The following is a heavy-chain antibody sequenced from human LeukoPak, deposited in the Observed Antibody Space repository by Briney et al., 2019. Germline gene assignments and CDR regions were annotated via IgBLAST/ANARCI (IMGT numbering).Heavy chain of an antibody. CDR2: VDHTGST. J-gene: IGHJ6*03. CDR3: ARGRVSSSTWYSTYYYYFYMDV. Sequence: SETLSLTCSVSDDSITMYYWTWIRQPPGKGLEWIGYVDHTGSTDFNPSLNGRVSISRDTTKNLFSLRLRSVTAADTAVYFCARGRVSSSTWYSTYYYYFYMDVWGKGTTVTVSS. V-gene: IGHV4-59*01. D-gene: IGHD1-1*01. CDR1: DDSITMYY.